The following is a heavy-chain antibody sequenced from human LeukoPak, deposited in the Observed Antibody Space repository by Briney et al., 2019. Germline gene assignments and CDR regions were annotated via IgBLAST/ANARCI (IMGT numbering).Heavy chain of an antibody. CDR3: AKAGPYDSSGYYFGNDAFDI. Sequence: GGSLRLSCAASGFTFSSYGMHWVRQAPGKGLEWVAVIWYDGSNKYYADSVKGRFTISRDNSKNTLYLQMNSLRAEDTAVYYCAKAGPYDSSGYYFGNDAFDIWGQGTMVTVSS. V-gene: IGHV3-33*06. J-gene: IGHJ3*02. CDR1: GFTFSSYG. D-gene: IGHD3-22*01. CDR2: IWYDGSNK.